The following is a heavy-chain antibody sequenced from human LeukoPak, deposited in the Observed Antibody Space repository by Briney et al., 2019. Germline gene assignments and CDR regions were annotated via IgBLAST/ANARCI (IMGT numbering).Heavy chain of an antibody. CDR2: IIPIFGTA. J-gene: IGHJ4*02. V-gene: IGHV1-69*13. Sequence: ASVKVSCKASGGTFSSYAISWVRQAPGQGLEWMGGIIPIFGTANYAQKFQGRVTITADESTSTAYMELSSLRSEDTAGYYCARGGYGYCSSNSCTIDYWGQGTLVTVSS. D-gene: IGHD2-2*03. CDR1: GGTFSSYA. CDR3: ARGGYGYCSSNSCTIDY.